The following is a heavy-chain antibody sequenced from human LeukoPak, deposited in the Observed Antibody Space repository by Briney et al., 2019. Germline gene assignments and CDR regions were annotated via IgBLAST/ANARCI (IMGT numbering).Heavy chain of an antibody. CDR2: GRYHESDK. J-gene: IGHJ4*02. V-gene: IGHV3-33*01. D-gene: IGHD5-24*01. CDR1: VFTPTSDG. CDR3: ARTGGRDGYGFDS. Sequence: SLRPSSAPSVFTPTSDGIHCVREAPGNRRGWGGIGRYHESDKNYADSVKGRFTITRENSNNTLYLQMNSLRVEETALYYCARTGGRDGYGFDSWGQGTLVTVSP.